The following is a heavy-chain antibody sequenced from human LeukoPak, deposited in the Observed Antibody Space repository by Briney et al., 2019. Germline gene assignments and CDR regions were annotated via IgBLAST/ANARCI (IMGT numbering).Heavy chain of an antibody. J-gene: IGHJ4*02. V-gene: IGHV3-21*01. CDR1: GFTFSSYS. CDR2: ISSSSSYI. CDR3: ARSSSSQFFDY. Sequence: GGSLRLSCAASGFTFSSYSMNWVRQAPGKGMEWISSISSSSSYIYYADSVKGRFTISRDNAKSSLYLQMNSLRAEDTAVYYCARSSSSQFFDYWGQGTLVTVSS. D-gene: IGHD6-6*01.